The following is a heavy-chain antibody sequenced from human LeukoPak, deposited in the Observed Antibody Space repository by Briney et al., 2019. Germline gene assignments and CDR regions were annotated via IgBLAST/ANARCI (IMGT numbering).Heavy chain of an antibody. J-gene: IGHJ6*02. CDR2: IRSKGYGGTT. D-gene: IGHD5-18*01. CDR3: TRGPTQQWVYYGMDV. V-gene: IGHV3-49*04. Sequence: HAGGSLRLSCTTSGFTFGDHAMSWVRKAPGKGLEWVGFIRSKGYGGTTEYAASVKGRFAISRDDSKSIAYLQMNSLKTEDTAVYYCTRGPTQQWVYYGMDVWGQGTTVIVSS. CDR1: GFTFGDHA.